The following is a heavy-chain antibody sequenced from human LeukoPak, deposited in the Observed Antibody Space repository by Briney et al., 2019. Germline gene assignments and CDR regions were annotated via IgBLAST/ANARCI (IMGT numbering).Heavy chain of an antibody. Sequence: GGPLRLSCAASGFTVSSNYMSWVRQAPGKGLEWVSVIYSRGSTSYADSVKGRFTISRDNSKNTLYLQMNSRRAEDTAVYYCARDRFWMDVWGKGTTVTVSS. CDR1: GFTVSSNY. CDR3: ARDRFWMDV. V-gene: IGHV3-53*01. CDR2: IYSRGST. J-gene: IGHJ6*04.